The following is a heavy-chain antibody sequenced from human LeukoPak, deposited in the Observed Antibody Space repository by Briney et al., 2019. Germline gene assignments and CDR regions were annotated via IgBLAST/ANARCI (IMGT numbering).Heavy chain of an antibody. CDR1: GFSFSDYW. Sequence: GGSLRLSCAASGFSFSDYWMSWVRQAPGTGLEWVANINHDGSEKHYVDSVKGRFTISRDNAKNSLSLQMTSLRDVDTALYYCGRRGSLSDYWGQGSLVSVSS. CDR3: GRRGSLSDY. CDR2: INHDGSEK. J-gene: IGHJ4*02. D-gene: IGHD3-10*01. V-gene: IGHV3-7*01.